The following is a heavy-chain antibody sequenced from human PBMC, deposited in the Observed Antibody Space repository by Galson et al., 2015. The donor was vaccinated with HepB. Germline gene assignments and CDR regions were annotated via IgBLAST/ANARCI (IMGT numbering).Heavy chain of an antibody. V-gene: IGHV1-46*01. CDR1: GYTFTSYY. D-gene: IGHD3-22*01. CDR3: ARDFYDSSATTEYGMDV. J-gene: IGHJ6*02. Sequence: SVKVSCKASGYTFTSYYMHWVRQAPGQGLEWMGIINPSGGSTSYAQKFQGRVTMTRDTSTSTVYMELSSLRSEDTAVYYCARDFYDSSATTEYGMDVWGQGTTVTVSS. CDR2: INPSGGST.